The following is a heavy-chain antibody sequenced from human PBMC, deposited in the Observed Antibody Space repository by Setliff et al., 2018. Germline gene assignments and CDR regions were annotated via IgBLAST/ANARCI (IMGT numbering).Heavy chain of an antibody. CDR3: ARAISGWYSAFYYYMDV. D-gene: IGHD6-19*01. CDR1: GGSISSGSDY. J-gene: IGHJ6*03. CDR2: IYTSGST. V-gene: IGHV4-61*09. Sequence: SETLSLTCSVSGGSISSGSDYWTWIRQPAGKGLEWIGHIYTSGSTNYNPSLKSRVTISVDTSKNQFSLKLSSVTAADTAVYYCARAISGWYSAFYYYMDVWG.